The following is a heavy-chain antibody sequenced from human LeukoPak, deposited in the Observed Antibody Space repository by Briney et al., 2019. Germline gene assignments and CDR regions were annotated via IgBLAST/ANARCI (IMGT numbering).Heavy chain of an antibody. V-gene: IGHV1-2*02. D-gene: IGHD6-19*01. CDR2: INPNSGGT. Sequence: ASVKVSCKASGYTFTGYYMHWVRQAPGQGLEWMGWINPNSGGTNYAQKFQGRVTMTRDTSISTAYMELSRLRSDDTAVYYCARDPALAVAGIVYYYYYMDVWGKGTTVTISS. J-gene: IGHJ6*03. CDR3: ARDPALAVAGIVYYYYYMDV. CDR1: GYTFTGYY.